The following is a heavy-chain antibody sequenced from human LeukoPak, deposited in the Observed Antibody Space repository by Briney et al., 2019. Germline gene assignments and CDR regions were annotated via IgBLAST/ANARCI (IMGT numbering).Heavy chain of an antibody. Sequence: GGSLRLSCAASGFTFSAYGIRWVRQAPGEGLEWVAVISFDGSNKNYADFVKGRCTISRDNSENTLSLQMNSLRDDDTAVYYCARDLNLGTTDSYWGQGTLVTVSS. CDR2: ISFDGSNK. J-gene: IGHJ4*02. CDR3: ARDLNLGTTDSY. D-gene: IGHD4-11*01. V-gene: IGHV3-30*03. CDR1: GFTFSAYG.